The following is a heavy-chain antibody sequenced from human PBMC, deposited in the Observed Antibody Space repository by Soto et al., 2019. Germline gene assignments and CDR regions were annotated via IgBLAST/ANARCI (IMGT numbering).Heavy chain of an antibody. J-gene: IGHJ5*02. V-gene: IGHV1-2*02. CDR3: ARDQTSPQLGGNWFDP. D-gene: IGHD6-6*01. CDR2: INPKSGGT. Sequence: ASVKVSCKASGYTFTGYYMHWVRQAPGQGLEWMGWINPKSGGTNYAQKFQGRVTMTRDTSISTAYMELSRLRSDDTAVYYCARDQTSPQLGGNWFDPWGQGTLVTVSS. CDR1: GYTFTGYY.